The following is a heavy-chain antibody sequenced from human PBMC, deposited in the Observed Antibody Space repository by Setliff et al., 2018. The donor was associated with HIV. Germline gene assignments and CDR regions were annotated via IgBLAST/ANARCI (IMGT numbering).Heavy chain of an antibody. V-gene: IGHV4-61*02. CDR1: GGSISSATYY. J-gene: IGHJ4*02. CDR3: ARARGPEGYFDS. CDR2: INTSGST. D-gene: IGHD3-10*01. Sequence: SETLSLTCSVSGGSISSATYYWNWIRQPAGKALEWTGRINTSGSTYYKSSLKSRLTISVDTSKNQFSLKMSSVTAADTAVYYCARARGPEGYFDSWGQGTLVTVSS.